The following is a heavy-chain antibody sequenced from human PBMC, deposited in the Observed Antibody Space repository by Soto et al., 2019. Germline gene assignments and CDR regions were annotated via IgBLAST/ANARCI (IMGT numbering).Heavy chain of an antibody. CDR1: GFTFSSYW. CDR3: ARSLVAASTSSSY. D-gene: IGHD2-15*01. Sequence: XGSLRLSCAAAGFTFSSYWMSWVRQAPGKGLEWVANIKQDGSEKYYVDSVKGRFTISRDNAKNSLYLQMNSLRAEDTAVYYCARSLVAASTSSSYWGQGTLVTVSS. V-gene: IGHV3-7*03. J-gene: IGHJ4*02. CDR2: IKQDGSEK.